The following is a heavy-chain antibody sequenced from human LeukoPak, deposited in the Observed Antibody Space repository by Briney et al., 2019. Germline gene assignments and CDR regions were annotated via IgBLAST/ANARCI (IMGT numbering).Heavy chain of an antibody. D-gene: IGHD1-26*01. J-gene: IGHJ2*01. CDR1: GFPSSHTW. CDR2: INGDGSAI. Sequence: GGSLRLSCAVSGFPSSHTWMFWVRQGPGKGLECVALINGDGSAITYADSVQGRFAISRDNAKSTLYLQMNSLRVEDTAVYYCIRGGLPGGFDLWGRGALVTVSS. V-gene: IGHV3-74*01. CDR3: IRGGLPGGFDL.